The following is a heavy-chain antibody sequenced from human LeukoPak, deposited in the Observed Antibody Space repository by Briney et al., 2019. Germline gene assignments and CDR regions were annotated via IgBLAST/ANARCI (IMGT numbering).Heavy chain of an antibody. CDR2: IYSGGST. V-gene: IGHV3-53*01. CDR1: GFTVGSNY. Sequence: GGSLRLSCAASGFTVGSNYMSWVRQAPGKGLEWVSVIYSGGSTYYADSVKGRFTISRDNSKNTLYLQMNSLRAEDTAVYYCARDSAQYYYDSSGYDYWGQGTLVTVSS. D-gene: IGHD3-22*01. CDR3: ARDSAQYYYDSSGYDY. J-gene: IGHJ4*02.